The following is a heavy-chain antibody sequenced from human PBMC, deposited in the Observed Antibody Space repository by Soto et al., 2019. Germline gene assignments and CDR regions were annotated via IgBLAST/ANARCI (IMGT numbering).Heavy chain of an antibody. CDR2: IYYSGST. D-gene: IGHD2-2*01. Sequence: QVQLQESGPGLVKPSQTLSLTCTVSGGSISSGDYYWSWIRQPPGKGLEWIGYIYYSGSTYYNPSLKSRVTISVDTSKNQCSLKLSSVTAADTAVYYCARSSIGYCSSTSCLSLNWFDPWGQGTLVTVSS. J-gene: IGHJ5*02. CDR1: GGSISSGDYY. CDR3: ARSSIGYCSSTSCLSLNWFDP. V-gene: IGHV4-30-4*01.